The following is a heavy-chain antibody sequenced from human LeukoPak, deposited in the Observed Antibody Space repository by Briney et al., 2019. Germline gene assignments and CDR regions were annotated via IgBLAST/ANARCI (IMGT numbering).Heavy chain of an antibody. D-gene: IGHD5-24*01. Sequence: PSETLSLTCAVYGASFSGYYWSWIRQPPGKGLEWIGEVTHSGSTNYNPSLKSRVTISVDTSKKQFSLKLTSVTATDTAVYYCARGRDGYINYWSQGTLVTVSS. CDR1: GASFSGYY. V-gene: IGHV4-34*01. CDR3: ARGRDGYINY. CDR2: VTHSGST. J-gene: IGHJ4*01.